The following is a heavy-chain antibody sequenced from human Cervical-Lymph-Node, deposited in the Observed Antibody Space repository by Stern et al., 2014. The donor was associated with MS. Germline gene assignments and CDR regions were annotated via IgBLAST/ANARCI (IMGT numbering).Heavy chain of an antibody. D-gene: IGHD5-24*01. J-gene: IGHJ4*02. V-gene: IGHV3-11*01. CDR2: IGSTVSTI. Sequence: VQLVESGGGLVKPGGSLRLSCAASGFSFSDHYMSWIRQAPGKGLARVSYIGSTVSTIYYADSVKGRFTISRDTAKNSLYLQMNSLRAEDTAVYYCARDPRRGDGYNFDYWGQGTLVTVSS. CDR1: GFSFSDHY. CDR3: ARDPRRGDGYNFDY.